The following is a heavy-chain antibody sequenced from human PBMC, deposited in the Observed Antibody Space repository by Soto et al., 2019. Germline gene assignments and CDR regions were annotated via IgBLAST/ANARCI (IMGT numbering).Heavy chain of an antibody. Sequence: GTLALTGVVYGGSFIVSYWSGIRRSPGKGREWIGGINHRGSTNYNPSLESRVTISVDTSKNQFSLKLPSVTAADTAMYYCARDGFCTSTTCRVGNWFDPWGQGTLVTVSS. CDR2: INHRGST. J-gene: IGHJ5*02. D-gene: IGHD2-2*01. CDR1: GGSFIVSY. CDR3: ARDGFCTSTTCRVGNWFDP. V-gene: IGHV4-34*01.